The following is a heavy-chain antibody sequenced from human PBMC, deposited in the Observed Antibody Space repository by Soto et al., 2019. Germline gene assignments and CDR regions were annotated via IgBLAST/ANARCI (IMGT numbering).Heavy chain of an antibody. J-gene: IGHJ6*02. CDR1: GGTFSSYA. V-gene: IGHV1-69*13. CDR2: IIPIFGTA. D-gene: IGHD3-9*01. CDR3: ARGMTGYYPPHYYYGMDV. Sequence: GASVKVSCKASGGTFSSYAISWVRQAPGQGLEWMGGIIPIFGTANYAQKFQGRVTITADESTSTAYMELSSLRSEDTAVYYCARGMTGYYPPHYYYGMDVWGQGTTVTVSS.